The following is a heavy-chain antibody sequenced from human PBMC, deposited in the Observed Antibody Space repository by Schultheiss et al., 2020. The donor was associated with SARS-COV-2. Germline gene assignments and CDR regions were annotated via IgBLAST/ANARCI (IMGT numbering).Heavy chain of an antibody. CDR3: ARDGVVTPNWFDP. Sequence: SETLSLTCAVSGGSISSGGYSWSWIRQPPGKGLEWIGYIYYSGSTNYNPSLKSRVTISVDTSKNQFSLKLSSVTAADTAVYYCARDGVVTPNWFDPWGQGTLVTVSS. D-gene: IGHD2-21*02. J-gene: IGHJ5*02. CDR2: IYYSGST. CDR1: GGSISSGGYS. V-gene: IGHV4-61*08.